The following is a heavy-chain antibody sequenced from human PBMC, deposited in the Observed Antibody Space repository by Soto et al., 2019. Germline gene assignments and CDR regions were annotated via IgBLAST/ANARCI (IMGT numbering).Heavy chain of an antibody. D-gene: IGHD4-4*01. V-gene: IGHV3-74*01. CDR1: GSTFSNDW. CDR2: INSDGSST. CDR3: SIDRSYSRDV. J-gene: IGHJ6*02. Sequence: EVQLVESGGGLLQPGGSLRLSCAVSGSTFSNDWMHWVRQAPGKGLVWVSHINSDGSSTNYADFVKGRFTIARDNAKNTVYLQMNSLRAEDTAVYYCSIDRSYSRDVLGQWTAVTVSS.